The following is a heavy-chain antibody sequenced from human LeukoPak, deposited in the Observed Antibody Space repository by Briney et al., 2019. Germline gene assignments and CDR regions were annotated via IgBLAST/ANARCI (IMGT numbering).Heavy chain of an antibody. CDR3: ARIRGPVGSNWFRTTGYFDF. V-gene: IGHV2-70*17. J-gene: IGHJ4*02. CDR1: GFSFTTILMS. CDR2: SDYDGDT. Sequence: SGPTLVNPTQTLTLTCTFSGFSFTTILMSVGWVRQPPGNALEWLAPSDYDGDTVYNASLRTRLAISKDSSNTQVVLTMTNMDPVDTATYYCARIRGPVGSNWFRTTGYFDFWGQGSLVTVSS. D-gene: IGHD1-1*01.